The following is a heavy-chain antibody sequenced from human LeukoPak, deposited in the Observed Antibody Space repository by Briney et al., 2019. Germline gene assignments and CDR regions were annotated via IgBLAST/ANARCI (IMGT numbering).Heavy chain of an antibody. J-gene: IGHJ1*01. CDR3: PQADFQH. V-gene: IGHV3-74*01. Sequence: PGGSLRLSCAASGFTFSSYAMSWVRQAPGKGLVWVSHINSDGSSTSYADSVKGRFTISRDNAKNIVYLQMNSLRVEDTAIYYCPQADFQHWGQGTLVTVSS. CDR1: GFTFSSYA. CDR2: INSDGSST.